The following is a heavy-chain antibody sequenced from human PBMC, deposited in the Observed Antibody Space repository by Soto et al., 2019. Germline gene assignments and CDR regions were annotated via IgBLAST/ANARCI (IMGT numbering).Heavy chain of an antibody. D-gene: IGHD3-10*01. V-gene: IGHV3-23*01. CDR1: GFTFSSYA. CDR2: ISGTDDST. J-gene: IGHJ6*02. CDR3: AKDLVGYYGSGSYPNYYHYYGMDV. Sequence: WGSLRLSCAASGFTFSSYAMSWVRQAPGKGLEWVSGISGTDDSTYYADSVKGRFTISRDNSKNTLYLQMNSLRAEDTAVYYCAKDLVGYYGSGSYPNYYHYYGMDVWGQGTTVTVSS.